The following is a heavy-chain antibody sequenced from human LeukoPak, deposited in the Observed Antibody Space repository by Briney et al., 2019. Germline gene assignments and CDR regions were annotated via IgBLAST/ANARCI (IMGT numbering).Heavy chain of an antibody. CDR3: ARVSGNGFLEWLLDGYFDY. CDR2: INPSVGST. Sequence: ASVKVSCKASEYTFTNYYMHWVRQAPGQGLEWMGIINPSVGSTNYAQEFQGRVTLTRDTSTSTVYMELSSLRSEDTAVYYCARVSGNGFLEWLLDGYFDYWGQGTLVTVSS. CDR1: EYTFTNYY. V-gene: IGHV1-46*01. D-gene: IGHD3-3*01. J-gene: IGHJ4*02.